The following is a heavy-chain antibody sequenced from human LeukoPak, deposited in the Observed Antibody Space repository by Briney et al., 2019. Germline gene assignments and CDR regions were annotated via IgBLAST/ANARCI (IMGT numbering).Heavy chain of an antibody. CDR3: ARILLQSIAAFPDAFDI. V-gene: IGHV4-4*07. J-gene: IGHJ3*02. CDR1: GGSISSYY. D-gene: IGHD6-6*01. CDR2: IYTSGST. Sequence: SETLSLTCTVSGGSISSYYWSWIRQPAGKGLEWIGRIYTSGSTNYNPSLKSRLTISVDTSKNQFSLKLSSVTAADTAVYYCARILLQSIAAFPDAFDIWGQGTMVTVSS.